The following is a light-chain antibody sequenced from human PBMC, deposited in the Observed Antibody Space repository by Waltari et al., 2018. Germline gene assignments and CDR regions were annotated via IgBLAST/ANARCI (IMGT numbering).Light chain of an antibody. CDR2: YDD. V-gene: IGLV1-36*01. Sequence: QSVLTQPPSVSEVPRQRVTISCSGSRPNIGTNAVSWYQYLPGKAPKLLIYYDDLVPSGVSDRFSGSKSGTSASLAISGLQSEDEADYYCAAWDDSLHAVVFGGGTKLTVL. CDR3: AAWDDSLHAVV. CDR1: RPNIGTNA. J-gene: IGLJ2*01.